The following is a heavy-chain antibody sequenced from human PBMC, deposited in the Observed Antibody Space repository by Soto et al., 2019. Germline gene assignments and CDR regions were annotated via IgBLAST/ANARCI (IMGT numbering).Heavy chain of an antibody. CDR3: AKSHGYTGSSNFHYYYMDV. V-gene: IGHV3-9*01. CDR2: ISWNSGSI. CDR1: GFTFDDYA. Sequence: EVQLVESGGGLVQPGRSLRLSCAASGFTFDDYAMHWVRQAPGKGLEWVSGISWNSGSIGYADSVKGRFTISRDNAKNSLYLQMNSLRAEDTALYYCAKSHGYTGSSNFHYYYMDVWGKGTTVTVSS. D-gene: IGHD6-6*01. J-gene: IGHJ6*03.